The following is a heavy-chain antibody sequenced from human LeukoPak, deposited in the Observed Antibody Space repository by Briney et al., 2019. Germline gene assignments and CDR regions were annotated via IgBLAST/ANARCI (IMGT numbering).Heavy chain of an antibody. J-gene: IGHJ4*02. CDR1: GYSFTSYW. CDR3: ARLEPGYSSGWYSLFDY. CDR2: IYPGDSDT. D-gene: IGHD6-19*01. Sequence: GESLMISCKGSGYSFTSYWIGWVRQMPGKGLEWMGIIYPGDSDTRYSPSFQGQVTISADKSISTAYLQWSSLKASDTAMYYCARLEPGYSSGWYSLFDYWGQGTLVTVSS. V-gene: IGHV5-51*01.